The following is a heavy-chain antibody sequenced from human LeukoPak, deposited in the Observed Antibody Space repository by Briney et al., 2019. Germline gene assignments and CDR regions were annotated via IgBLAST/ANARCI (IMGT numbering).Heavy chain of an antibody. V-gene: IGHV3-23*01. D-gene: IGHD6-13*01. J-gene: IGHJ4*02. CDR1: GFTFSSYA. CDR3: AKAYSSSWYEVFDY. Sequence: GGSLRLSCAASGFTFSSYAMSWVRQAPGKGLEWVSGISGSDGSTYYADSVKGRFTISRDNSKNTLYLQMNSLRAEDTAVYYCAKAYSSSWYEVFDYWGQGTLVTVSS. CDR2: ISGSDGST.